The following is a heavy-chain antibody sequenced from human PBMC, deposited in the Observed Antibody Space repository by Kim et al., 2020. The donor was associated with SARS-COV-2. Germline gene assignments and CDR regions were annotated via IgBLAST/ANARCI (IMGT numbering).Heavy chain of an antibody. CDR2: IYSGGSK. CDR1: GFTVSNNY. Sequence: GGSLRLSCAASGFTVSNNYMSWVRQAPGKGLEWVSFIYSGGSKYYAASVQGGFTISRDNCKNTLYLQMNSLRAEDTAGYYCARRLVGSSGGYGMDVWGQGTTVTASS. V-gene: IGHV3-53*01. J-gene: IGHJ6*02. D-gene: IGHD6-13*01. CDR3: ARRLVGSSGGYGMDV.